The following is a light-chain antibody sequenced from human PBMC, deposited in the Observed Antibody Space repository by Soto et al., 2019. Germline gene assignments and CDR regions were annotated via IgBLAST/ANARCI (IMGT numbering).Light chain of an antibody. Sequence: EVVLTLSSVTLSLSPGERATXSCRASQSVSSSYVAWYQEKPGPANRLISYGASRRATGITDRVSGSGSGTDFTLTISRREPEDFAVYYCQQYGSSRGTFGQGTKV. J-gene: IGKJ1*01. CDR2: GAS. V-gene: IGKV3-20*01. CDR3: QQYGSSRGT. CDR1: QSVSSSY.